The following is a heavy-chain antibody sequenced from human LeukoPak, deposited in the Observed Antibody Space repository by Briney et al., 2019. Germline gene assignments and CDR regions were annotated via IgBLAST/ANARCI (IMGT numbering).Heavy chain of an antibody. CDR3: ARATDYYYDSSGYYPIEWFDP. Sequence: ASVKVSCKASGYTLTSYDINWVRQAIGQGLEWMGWMNPNSGNTGYAQKFQGRVTMTRNTSISTAYMELSSLRSEDTAVYYCARATDYYYDSSGYYPIEWFDPWGQGTLVTVSS. V-gene: IGHV1-8*01. CDR2: MNPNSGNT. D-gene: IGHD3-22*01. CDR1: GYTLTSYD. J-gene: IGHJ5*02.